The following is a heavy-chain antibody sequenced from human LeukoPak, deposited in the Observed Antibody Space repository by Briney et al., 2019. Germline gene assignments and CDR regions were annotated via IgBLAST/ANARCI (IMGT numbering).Heavy chain of an antibody. CDR2: IKSDGSTT. J-gene: IGHJ4*02. CDR3: ARVVDTHFDY. D-gene: IGHD5-18*01. Sequence: VGSLRLSCAASGFTFSSYWMHWVRQAPGKGLVWVSRIKSDGSTTTYADSVKGRFTISRDNAKNTLYLQMNSLRAEDTAVYYCARVVDTHFDYWGQGTLVTVSS. V-gene: IGHV3-74*01. CDR1: GFTFSSYW.